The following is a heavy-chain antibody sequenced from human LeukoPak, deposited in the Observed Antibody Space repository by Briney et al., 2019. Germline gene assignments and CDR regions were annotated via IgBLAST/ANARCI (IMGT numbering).Heavy chain of an antibody. Sequence: PVKVSCKASGGTFSSYAISWVRQAPGQGLEWMGGIIPIFGTANYAQKFQGRVTITADESTSTAYMELSSLRSEDTAVYYCARRIAARSYYYGMDVWGQGTTVTVSS. CDR1: GGTFSSYA. CDR2: IIPIFGTA. D-gene: IGHD6-6*01. V-gene: IGHV1-69*13. J-gene: IGHJ6*02. CDR3: ARRIAARSYYYGMDV.